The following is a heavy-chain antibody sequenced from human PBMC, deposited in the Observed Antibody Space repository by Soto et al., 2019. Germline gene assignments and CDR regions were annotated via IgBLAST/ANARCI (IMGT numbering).Heavy chain of an antibody. CDR2: ISGSGGST. J-gene: IGHJ4*02. V-gene: IGHV3-23*01. Sequence: GGSLRLSCAASGFTFSSYAMSWVRQAPGKGLEWVSAISGSGGSTYYADSVKGRFTISRDNSKNTLYLQMNSLRAEDTAVYYCAKDFLGYYDSSGYTGYWGQGTLVTFSS. CDR1: GFTFSSYA. D-gene: IGHD3-22*01. CDR3: AKDFLGYYDSSGYTGY.